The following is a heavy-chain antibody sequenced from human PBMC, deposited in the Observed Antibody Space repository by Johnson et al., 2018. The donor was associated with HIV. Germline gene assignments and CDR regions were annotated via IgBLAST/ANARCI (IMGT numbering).Heavy chain of an antibody. D-gene: IGHD3-16*01. CDR1: GFTVSSNY. Sequence: VQLVESGGGLVKPGGSLRLSCAASGFTVSSNYMSWVRQAPGKGLEWVSVIYSGGSTYYADSVKGRFTISRDNSKNTLYLQMNSLRAEDTAVYYCAREAVTLRGWGHVFDIWGQGTLVTVSS. V-gene: IGHV3-66*02. CDR2: IYSGGST. CDR3: AREAVTLRGWGHVFDI. J-gene: IGHJ3*02.